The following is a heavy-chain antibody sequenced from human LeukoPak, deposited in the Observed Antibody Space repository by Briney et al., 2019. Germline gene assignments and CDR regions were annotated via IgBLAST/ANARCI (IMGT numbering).Heavy chain of an antibody. D-gene: IGHD7-27*01. J-gene: IGHJ4*02. Sequence: QPGGSLRLSCAASGFTFSSYEMNWVRQAPGKGLEWVSYISSCGSTKYYTDSVKGRFTISRDNAKNSLYLQMNSLRAEDTAVYYCARGNWAEDGYFDFWGQGTLVTVSS. CDR1: GFTFSSYE. CDR3: ARGNWAEDGYFDF. CDR2: ISSCGSTK. V-gene: IGHV3-48*03.